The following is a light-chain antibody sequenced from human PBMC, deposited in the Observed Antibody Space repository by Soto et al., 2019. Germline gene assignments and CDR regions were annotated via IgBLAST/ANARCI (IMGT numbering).Light chain of an antibody. CDR2: EDT. J-gene: IGLJ1*01. CDR3: SSYTWSRTLDV. Sequence: QSALTQPASVSGSPGQSITISCASSGGGNFEHISWYQQHPGTGPKLIIYEDTRRPAGIADRFSGSRSRNTASLTISGRQADDEADYYCSSYTWSRTLDVFAAGTKLTVL. V-gene: IGLV2-23*01. CDR1: SSGGGNFEH.